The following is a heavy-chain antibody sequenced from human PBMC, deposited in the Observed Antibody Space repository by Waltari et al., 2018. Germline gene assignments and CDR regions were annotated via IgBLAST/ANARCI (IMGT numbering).Heavy chain of an antibody. J-gene: IGHJ4*02. CDR1: GGTFSSYA. V-gene: IGHV1-69*08. CDR3: ARGGYCSGGSCYLRYYFDY. Sequence: QVQLVQSGAEVKKPGSSVKVSCKASGGTFSSYAISWVRKPPGPGVEWMGRIIPIFGTANYAQKFQGRVTITADKSTSTAYMELSSLRSEDTAVYYCARGGYCSGGSCYLRYYFDYWGQGTLVTVSS. CDR2: IIPIFGTA. D-gene: IGHD2-15*01.